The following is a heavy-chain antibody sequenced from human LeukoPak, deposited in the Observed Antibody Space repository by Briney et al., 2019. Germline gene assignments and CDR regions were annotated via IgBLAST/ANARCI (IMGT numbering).Heavy chain of an antibody. CDR3: ARSHDHLWGNYPDY. Sequence: PSETLSLTCDVSGGSIDSTNWWNWVRQPPGKGLEWIGEIHHDGRINYNPSLKSRVTLSVDKSKNQFSLRLNSVTGADTAMYYCARSHDHLWGNYPDYWGQGTLVTVSS. CDR1: GGSIDSTNW. J-gene: IGHJ4*02. D-gene: IGHD3-16*02. V-gene: IGHV4/OR15-8*01. CDR2: IHHDGRI.